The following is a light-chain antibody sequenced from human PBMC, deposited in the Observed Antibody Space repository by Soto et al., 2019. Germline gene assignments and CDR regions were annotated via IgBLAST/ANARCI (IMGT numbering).Light chain of an antibody. CDR3: QQYGSSPLFT. J-gene: IGKJ2*01. V-gene: IGKV3-20*01. CDR2: GAS. CDR1: QSVSSSY. Sequence: EIVLTQSPGTLSLSPGERATLSCRASQSVSSSYLAWYQQKPGQAPRLLIYGASSRATGIQDRFSGSGSGTDFTLTISRLESEDFGVYYCQQYGSSPLFTVGQGTKLEIK.